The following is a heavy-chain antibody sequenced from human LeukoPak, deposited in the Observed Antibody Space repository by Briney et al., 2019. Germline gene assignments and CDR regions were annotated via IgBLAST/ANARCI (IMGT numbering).Heavy chain of an antibody. D-gene: IGHD2-15*01. V-gene: IGHV3-33*06. Sequence: GRSLRLSCAAPGFTFSSYGMHWVRQAPGKGLEWVAVIWYDGSNKYYADSVKGRFTISRDNSKNTLYLQMNSLRAEDTAVYYCAKANAAGYCSGGSCHNWFDPWGQGTLVTVSS. CDR3: AKANAAGYCSGGSCHNWFDP. CDR2: IWYDGSNK. J-gene: IGHJ5*02. CDR1: GFTFSSYG.